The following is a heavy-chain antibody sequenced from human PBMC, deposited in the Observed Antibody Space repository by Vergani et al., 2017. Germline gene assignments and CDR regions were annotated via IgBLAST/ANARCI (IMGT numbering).Heavy chain of an antibody. D-gene: IGHD3-3*01. V-gene: IGHV4-31*03. Sequence: QVQLQESGPGLVKPSQTLSLTCTVSGGSISSGGYYWSWIRQHPGKGLEWIGYIYYSGSTYYNPSLKSRVTISVDTSKNQFSLKLSSVTAADTAVYYCARRAVDPYDLWSGYPYYFDYWGQGTLVTVSS. J-gene: IGHJ4*02. CDR3: ARRAVDPYDLWSGYPYYFDY. CDR1: GGSISSGGYY. CDR2: IYYSGST.